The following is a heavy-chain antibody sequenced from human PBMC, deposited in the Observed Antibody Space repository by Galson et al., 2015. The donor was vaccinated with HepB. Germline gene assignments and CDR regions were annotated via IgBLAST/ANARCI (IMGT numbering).Heavy chain of an antibody. V-gene: IGHV7-4-1*02. CDR3: ARGVAVAGTVRWAFDY. D-gene: IGHD6-19*01. CDR1: GYTFTSYA. CDR2: INTNTGNP. Sequence: SVKVSCKASGYTFTSYAMNWVRQAPGQGLEWMGWINTNTGNPTYAQGFTGRFVFSLDTSVSTAYLQISSLKAEDTAVYYCARGVAVAGTVRWAFDYWGQGTLVTVSS. J-gene: IGHJ4*02.